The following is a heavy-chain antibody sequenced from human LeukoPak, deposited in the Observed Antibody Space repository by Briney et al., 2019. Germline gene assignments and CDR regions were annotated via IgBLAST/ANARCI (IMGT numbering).Heavy chain of an antibody. V-gene: IGHV3-23*01. CDR1: GFTFTAVA. CDR2: IPASGPKT. CDR3: VKEASKTFGIYTADY. Sequence: GGSLRLSCPAPGFTFTAVAWAWARRAPGKGLGWVPLIPASGPKTYYTGSVRGRFTISRDNSKNTVYLQMQSLRAEDTAVYYCVKEASKTFGIYTADYWGQGTLVTVPS. J-gene: IGHJ4*02. D-gene: IGHD3-16*01.